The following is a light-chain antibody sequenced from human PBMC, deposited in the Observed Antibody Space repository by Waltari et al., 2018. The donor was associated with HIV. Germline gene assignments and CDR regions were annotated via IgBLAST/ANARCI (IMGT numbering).Light chain of an antibody. CDR2: GAF. CDR1: QTVSSSY. CDR3: QHSRTSPR. V-gene: IGKV3-20*01. Sequence: IVLTQSPGTLSLSPGERATLSCRASQTVSSSYLVWYQQKPGQAPRLLISGAFSRATGIPDRFSGSGSGTDFTLTISRLEPEDFAVYYCQHSRTSPRFGPGTKVEIK. J-gene: IGKJ3*01.